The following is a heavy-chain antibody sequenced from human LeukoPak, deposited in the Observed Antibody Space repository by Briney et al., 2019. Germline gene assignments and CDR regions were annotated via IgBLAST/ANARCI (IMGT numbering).Heavy chain of an antibody. V-gene: IGHV3-20*04. J-gene: IGHJ6*03. CDR2: INWNGGST. D-gene: IGHD4-17*01. CDR3: ARVYDYGDLYYYYYYMDV. CDR1: GFTVSTNS. Sequence: GGSLRLSCTVSGFTVSTNSMSWVRQVPGKGLEWVSGINWNGGSTGYADSVKGRFTISRDNAKNSLYLQMNSLRAEDTAVYYCARVYDYGDLYYYYYYMDVWGKGTTVTVSS.